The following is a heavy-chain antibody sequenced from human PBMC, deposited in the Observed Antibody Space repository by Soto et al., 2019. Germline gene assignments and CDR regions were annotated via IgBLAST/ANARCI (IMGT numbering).Heavy chain of an antibody. CDR1: GXTFSSYA. V-gene: IGHV3-30-3*01. CDR2: ISHDGSNK. D-gene: IGHD1-26*01. J-gene: IGHJ4*02. CDR3: ASLLSKGAVPYFDY. Sequence: GGSLRLSCAASGXTFSSYAMHWVRQAPGKGLEWVAVISHDGSNKYYADSVKGRFTISRDNSKNTLYLQMNSLRAEDTVLYYCASLLSKGAVPYFDYWGQGTLVTVSS.